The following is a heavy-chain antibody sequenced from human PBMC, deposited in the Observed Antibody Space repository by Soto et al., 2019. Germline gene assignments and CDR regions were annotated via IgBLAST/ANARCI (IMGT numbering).Heavy chain of an antibody. J-gene: IGHJ2*01. D-gene: IGHD1-26*01. Sequence: QVQLVQSGAEVKKPGASVKVSCKASGYTFTGYYMHWVRQAPGQGLEWMGWINPNSGGTNYAQKFQGWVTMTRDTSISTAYVERSRLRSDDTAVYYCARDRDGVGARNWGWYFDLWGRGTLVTVSS. CDR3: ARDRDGVGARNWGWYFDL. V-gene: IGHV1-2*04. CDR2: INPNSGGT. CDR1: GYTFTGYY.